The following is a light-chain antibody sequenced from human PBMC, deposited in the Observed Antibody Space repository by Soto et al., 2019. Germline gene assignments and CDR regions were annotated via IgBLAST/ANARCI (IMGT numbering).Light chain of an antibody. V-gene: IGKV3-20*01. CDR3: QQLGTTPPLA. CDR2: GAS. Sequence: EIVLTQSPGTLSLSPGERATLSCRASQSLSTNLAWYQQKPGQPPRLLTYGASSRATGIPDRFSGSGSGTDFTLTISRLEPEDSAVYYCQQLGTTPPLAFGPGTRVDMK. J-gene: IGKJ3*01. CDR1: QSLSTN.